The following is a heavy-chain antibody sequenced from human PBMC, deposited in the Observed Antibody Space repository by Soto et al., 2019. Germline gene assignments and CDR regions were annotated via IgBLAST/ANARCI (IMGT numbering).Heavy chain of an antibody. CDR1: GGSISSSSYY. Sequence: PSETLSLTCTVSGGSISSSSYYWGWIRQPPGKGLEWIGSIYYSGSTYYNPSLKSRVTISVDTSKNQFSLKLSSVTAADTAVYYCARERGILRYFDWLLSTEYYYYMDVWAKGPRSPSP. CDR2: IYYSGST. D-gene: IGHD3-9*01. J-gene: IGHJ6*03. V-gene: IGHV4-39*01. CDR3: ARERGILRYFDWLLSTEYYYYMDV.